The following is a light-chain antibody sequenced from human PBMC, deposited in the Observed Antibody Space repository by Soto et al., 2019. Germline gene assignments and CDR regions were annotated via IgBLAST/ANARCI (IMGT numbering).Light chain of an antibody. CDR3: CSYGRSVV. CDR1: SNDVGTYNL. J-gene: IGLJ2*01. CDR2: EAS. V-gene: IGLV2-23*01. Sequence: QSALTQPASVSGSPGQSITISCTGISNDVGTYNLVSWYQHHPGKAPKLIIYEASKRPSGVPNRFSGSKSGNTASLTISGLQAEDEADYYCCSYGRSVVFGGGTQLTFL.